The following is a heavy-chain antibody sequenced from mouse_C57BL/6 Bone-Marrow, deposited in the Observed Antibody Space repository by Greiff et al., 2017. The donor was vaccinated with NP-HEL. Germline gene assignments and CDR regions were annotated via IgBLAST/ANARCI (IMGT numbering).Heavy chain of an antibody. D-gene: IGHD1-1*02. V-gene: IGHV1-72*01. Sequence: VKQRPGRGLERIGRIDPNSGGTKYTEKIKSKATLTVDKPSSTAYMQLSSLTSEDSAVYYCARWLYGPWYLDDWGKGTTVTVSS. CDR3: ARWLYGPWYLDD. J-gene: IGHJ1*03. CDR2: IDPNSGGT.